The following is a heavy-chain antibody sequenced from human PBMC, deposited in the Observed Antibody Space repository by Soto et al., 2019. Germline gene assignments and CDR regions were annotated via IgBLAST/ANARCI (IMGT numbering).Heavy chain of an antibody. Sequence: QITLKESGPTLVKPTETLTLTCSFSGFSLTSRPVGVGWIRQPPGKALECLALIYWDDDKRYSPSLRSRLAITKDTSKNQGVLTMSHVDPVDTATYDCAYRRGRVDWNDGDFDFWGQGTLVTVSS. V-gene: IGHV2-5*02. D-gene: IGHD1-1*01. J-gene: IGHJ4*02. CDR1: GFSLTSRPVG. CDR3: AYRRGRVDWNDGDFDF. CDR2: IYWDDDK.